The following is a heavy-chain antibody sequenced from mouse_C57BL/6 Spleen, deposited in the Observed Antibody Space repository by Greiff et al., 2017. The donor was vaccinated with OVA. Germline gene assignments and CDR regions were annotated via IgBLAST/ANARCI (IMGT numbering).Heavy chain of an antibody. Sequence: VQLVESGAELLKPGASVKLSCKASGYTFTGYWIEWVKQRPGHGLEWIGEILPGSGSTNYNEKFKGKATFTADKSSNTAYMQLSSLTTEDSAIYYCAREKGEELDYAMDYWGQGTSVTVSS. J-gene: IGHJ4*01. CDR1: GYTFTGYW. V-gene: IGHV1-9*01. CDR2: ILPGSGST. CDR3: AREKGEELDYAMDY.